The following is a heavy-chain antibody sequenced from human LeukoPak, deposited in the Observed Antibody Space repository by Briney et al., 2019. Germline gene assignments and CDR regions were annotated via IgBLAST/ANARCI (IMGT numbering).Heavy chain of an antibody. J-gene: IGHJ4*02. D-gene: IGHD3-22*01. CDR1: GFTFSSFW. CDR3: VRSASYDSSGYYYDS. CDR2: ISPDGSTT. Sequence: GGSLRLSCAGSGFTFSSFWLHWVRHAPGKGLVWVSRISPDGSTTNLADSVKGRCTISRDNPKNTLFLQMSSLRAEDTAVYYCVRSASYDSSGYYYDSWGQGTLVTVSP. V-gene: IGHV3-74*01.